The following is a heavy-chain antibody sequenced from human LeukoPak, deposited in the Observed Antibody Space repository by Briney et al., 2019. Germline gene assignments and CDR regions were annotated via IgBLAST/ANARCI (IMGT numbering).Heavy chain of an antibody. D-gene: IGHD5-18*01. J-gene: IGHJ4*02. Sequence: ASVKVSCKASGYTFTSYYIHWVRQAPGQGLEWVGLINPSGGSTSYAQKFQGRLTMTSDTSTSTVYMELSSLRSEDTAVYYCARDPLSVDTAMVVFDYWGQGTLVTVSS. V-gene: IGHV1-46*01. CDR1: GYTFTSYY. CDR2: INPSGGST. CDR3: ARDPLSVDTAMVVFDY.